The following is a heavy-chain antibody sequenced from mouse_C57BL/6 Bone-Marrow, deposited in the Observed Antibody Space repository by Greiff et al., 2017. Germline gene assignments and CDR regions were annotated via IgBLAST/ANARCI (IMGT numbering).Heavy chain of an antibody. CDR2: IWSGGST. Sequence: QVQLQQSGPGLVQPSQSLSITCTVSGFSLTSYGVHWVRQSPGKGLEWLGVIWSGGSTDYNAAFISRLSISKDNSKIHVFFKMHSLQADDTAIYYCARENGSSSFYARDYWGQGTSVTVSS. V-gene: IGHV2-2*01. J-gene: IGHJ4*01. CDR1: GFSLTSYG. CDR3: ARENGSSSFYARDY. D-gene: IGHD1-1*01.